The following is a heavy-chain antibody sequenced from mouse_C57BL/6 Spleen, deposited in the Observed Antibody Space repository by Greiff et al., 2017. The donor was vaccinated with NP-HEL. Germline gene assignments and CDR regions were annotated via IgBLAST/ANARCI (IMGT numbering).Heavy chain of an antibody. V-gene: IGHV1-26*01. CDR3: ARTRSSHYFDY. CDR1: GYTFTDYY. Sequence: EVQLQQSGPELVKPGASVKISCKASGYTFTDYYMNWVKQSHGKSLEWIGDINPNNGGTSYNQKFKGKATLTVDKSSSTAYMELRSLTSEDSAVYYCARTRSSHYFDYWGQGTTLTVSS. D-gene: IGHD1-1*01. J-gene: IGHJ2*01. CDR2: INPNNGGT.